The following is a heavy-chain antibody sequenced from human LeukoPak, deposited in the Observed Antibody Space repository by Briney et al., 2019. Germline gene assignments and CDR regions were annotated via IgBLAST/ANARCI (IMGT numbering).Heavy chain of an antibody. CDR3: ARDREGDYIWGSYRPDWFDP. Sequence: GGSLRLSCAASGFTFSSYTMNWVRQAPGKGLEWVSSISSSNYIYYADSVKGRFTISRDNAKNSLYLQMHSLRAEDTDVYYCARDREGDYIWGSYRPDWFDPWGQGTLVTVSS. CDR2: ISSSNYI. V-gene: IGHV3-21*01. D-gene: IGHD3-16*02. J-gene: IGHJ5*02. CDR1: GFTFSSYT.